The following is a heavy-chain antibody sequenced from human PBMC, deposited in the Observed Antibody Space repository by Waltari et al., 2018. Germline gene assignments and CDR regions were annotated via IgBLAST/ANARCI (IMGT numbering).Heavy chain of an antibody. CDR2: TRNKADSYTT. D-gene: IGHD3-9*01. V-gene: IGHV3-72*01. J-gene: IGHJ4*02. CDR3: ARSGNILTGYYDY. CDR1: GFTFSDHY. Sequence: EVQLVESGGDLVQPGGSLRLSCAASGFTFSDHYMDWVRQAPGKGLEWVGRTRNKADSYTTEYAASVKGRFTISRDDSKNSLFLQMNSLKTDDTAVYYCARSGNILTGYYDYWGQGTLVTVSS.